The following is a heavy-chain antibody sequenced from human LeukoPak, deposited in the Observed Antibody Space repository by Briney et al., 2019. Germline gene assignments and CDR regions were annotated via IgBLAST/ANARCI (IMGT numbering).Heavy chain of an antibody. D-gene: IGHD2-2*01. V-gene: IGHV3-64D*06. Sequence: GGSLRLSRLASGFTFSSYPMYWVRQAPGKGLEYVSFISINGGSTLYADSVKGRFTISRDNSKNTLYLQMSSLRAEDTAVYYCVKAYCTTTSCYPDYWGQGTLVTVSS. CDR2: ISINGGST. CDR1: GFTFSSYP. J-gene: IGHJ4*02. CDR3: VKAYCTTTSCYPDY.